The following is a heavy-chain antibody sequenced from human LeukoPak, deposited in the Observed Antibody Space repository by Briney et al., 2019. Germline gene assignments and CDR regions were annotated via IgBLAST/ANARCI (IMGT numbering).Heavy chain of an antibody. V-gene: IGHV3-23*01. CDR2: ISGSGGST. CDR3: AKDHKQWLARGAFDI. CDR1: GFTFSSYA. D-gene: IGHD6-19*01. Sequence: TGGSLRLPCAASGFTFSSYAMSWVRQAPAKGLEWVSAISGSGGSTYYADPVKGRFTISRDNSKNTLYLQMNSLRAEDTAVYYCAKDHKQWLARGAFDIWGQGTMVTVSS. J-gene: IGHJ3*02.